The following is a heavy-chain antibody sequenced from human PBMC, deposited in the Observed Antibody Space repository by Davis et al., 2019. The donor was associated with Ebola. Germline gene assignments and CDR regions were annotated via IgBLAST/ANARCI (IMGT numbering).Heavy chain of an antibody. CDR1: GSVSADYW. D-gene: IGHD2-2*01. V-gene: IGHV5-51*01. CDR3: ARSMVPAAMGCFDY. CDR2: IYACDSDS. J-gene: IGHJ4*02. Sequence: SLIFSCTSSGSVSADYWIASVRQMPRNCLEWIPIIYACDSDSRYSPSFEGLVTISADKSISTAYLQWSSLKASDTAMYYCARSMVPAAMGCFDYWGQGTLVTVSS.